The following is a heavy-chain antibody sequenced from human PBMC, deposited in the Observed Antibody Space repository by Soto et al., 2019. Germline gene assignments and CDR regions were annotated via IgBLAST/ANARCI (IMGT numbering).Heavy chain of an antibody. Sequence: GGSLRLSCAASGFTFSSYSMNWVRQAPGKGLEWVSSISSSSSYIYYADSVKGRFTISRDNAKNSLYLQMNSLRAEDTAVYYCARDGEITYYYGSGSYPDYWGQGTLVTVSS. D-gene: IGHD3-10*01. J-gene: IGHJ4*02. V-gene: IGHV3-21*01. CDR2: ISSSSSYI. CDR3: ARDGEITYYYGSGSYPDY. CDR1: GFTFSSYS.